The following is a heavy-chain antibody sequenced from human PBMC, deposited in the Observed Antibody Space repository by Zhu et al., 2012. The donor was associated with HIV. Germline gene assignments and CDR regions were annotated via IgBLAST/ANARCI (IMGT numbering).Heavy chain of an antibody. CDR2: IYYGDKT. CDR3: ARRPNVLRGPSNGFDI. J-gene: IGHJ3*02. CDR1: GGSISSSSYY. Sequence: QVQLEESGPGLVKPSETLSLTCIVSGGSISSSSYYWGWIRQPPGKGLEWIGSIYYGDKTYYNPALKSRLTMSADTPKNQFSLKLRSVTAADTAIYYCARRPNVLRGPSNGFDIWGQGTMVTVXS. D-gene: IGHD3-10*01. V-gene: IGHV4-39*01.